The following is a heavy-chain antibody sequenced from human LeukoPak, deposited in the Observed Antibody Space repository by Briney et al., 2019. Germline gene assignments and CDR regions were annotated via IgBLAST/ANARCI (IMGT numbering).Heavy chain of an antibody. V-gene: IGHV3-7*01. CDR3: ARVNRYCSAGTCSHFDY. Sequence: GGSLRLSCAASGFTFSDYWMTWVRQAPGKGLEWVAHIKQDGSEKYYVDSVKGRFTISRDNAKNSVYLQMNSLRAEDTAVYYCARVNRYCSAGTCSHFDYWGQGALVTVSS. J-gene: IGHJ4*02. CDR1: GFTFSDYW. CDR2: IKQDGSEK. D-gene: IGHD2-15*01.